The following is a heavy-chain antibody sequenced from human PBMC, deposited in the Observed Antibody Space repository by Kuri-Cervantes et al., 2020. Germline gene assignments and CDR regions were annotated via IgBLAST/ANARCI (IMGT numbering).Heavy chain of an antibody. V-gene: IGHV3-30-3*01. J-gene: IGHJ4*02. Sequence: GGSLRLSCAASGFTFSSYAMHWVRQAPGKGLEWVAVISYDGSNKYYADFVKGRFTISRDNSKNTLYLQMNSLRAEDTAVYYCAMGPHISSSWGQGTLVTGSS. CDR3: AMGPHISSS. D-gene: IGHD6-13*01. CDR2: ISYDGSNK. CDR1: GFTFSSYA.